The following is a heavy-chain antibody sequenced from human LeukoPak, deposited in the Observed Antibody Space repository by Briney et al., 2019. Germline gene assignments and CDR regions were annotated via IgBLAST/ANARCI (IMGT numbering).Heavy chain of an antibody. V-gene: IGHV3-33*08. Sequence: GDSLRLSCAASGFTFTKYWMTWVRQAPGKGLEWAAVIWYDGSNKYYADSVKGRFTISRDNSKNTLYLQMNSLRAEDTAVYYCARHDSRGYWAFDIWGQGTMVTVSS. CDR3: ARHDSRGYWAFDI. CDR1: GFTFTKYW. CDR2: IWYDGSNK. J-gene: IGHJ3*02. D-gene: IGHD3-22*01.